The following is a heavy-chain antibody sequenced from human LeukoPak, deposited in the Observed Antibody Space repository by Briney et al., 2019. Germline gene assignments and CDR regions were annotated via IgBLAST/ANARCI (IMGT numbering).Heavy chain of an antibody. Sequence: ASVKVSCKASGGTFSSYAISWVRQAPGQGLEWMGGIIPIFGTANYAQKFPGRVTITTDEYTSTAYMELGSLRSEDTAVYYCARGPASSRIAAPQYYYYYMDVWGKGTTVTVSS. D-gene: IGHD6-6*01. V-gene: IGHV1-69*05. J-gene: IGHJ6*03. CDR1: GGTFSSYA. CDR3: ARGPASSRIAAPQYYYYYMDV. CDR2: IIPIFGTA.